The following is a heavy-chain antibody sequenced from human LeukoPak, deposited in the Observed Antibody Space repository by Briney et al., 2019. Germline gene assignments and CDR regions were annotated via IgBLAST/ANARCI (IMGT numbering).Heavy chain of an antibody. CDR2: MNPNSGNT. Sequence: ASVKVSCKASGYTFTSYDINWVRQATGQGLEWMGWMNPNSGNTGYAQKFQGRVTMTRNTSISTAYMELSSLRSEDTAVYYCAKELLNVREFFPYYFDYWGQGTLVTVSS. D-gene: IGHD3-10*01. J-gene: IGHJ4*02. V-gene: IGHV1-8*01. CDR3: AKELLNVREFFPYYFDY. CDR1: GYTFTSYD.